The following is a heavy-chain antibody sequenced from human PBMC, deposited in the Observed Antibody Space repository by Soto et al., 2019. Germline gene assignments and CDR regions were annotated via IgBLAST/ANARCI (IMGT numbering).Heavy chain of an antibody. CDR2: ISYDGSNK. Sequence: PGGSLRLSCAASGFTFSSYAMHWIRQAPGKGLEWVAVISYDGSNKYYADSVKGRFTISRDNSKNTLYLQMNSLRAEDTAVYYCARVTTASNWNYLFDYWGQGXLVTVSS. J-gene: IGHJ4*02. D-gene: IGHD1-7*01. V-gene: IGHV3-30-3*01. CDR1: GFTFSSYA. CDR3: ARVTTASNWNYLFDY.